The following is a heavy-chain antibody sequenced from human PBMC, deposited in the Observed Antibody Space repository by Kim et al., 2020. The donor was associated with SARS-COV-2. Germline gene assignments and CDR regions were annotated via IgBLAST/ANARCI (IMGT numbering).Heavy chain of an antibody. J-gene: IGHJ5*02. CDR3: VRGRRRFDP. CDR2: IYFTGSTSP. V-gene: IGHV4-59*01. CDR1: GGSIKNYY. Sequence: SETLSLTCTVSGGSIKNYYWSWFRQPPGKGLEWIGYIYFTGSTSPNYNPSLKSRVTMSVDTSKNQFSLKLSPVTAADTAIYYCVRGRRRFDPWGQGTLVT.